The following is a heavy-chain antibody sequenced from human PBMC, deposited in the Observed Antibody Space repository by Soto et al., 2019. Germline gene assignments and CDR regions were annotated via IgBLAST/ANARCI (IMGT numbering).Heavy chain of an antibody. V-gene: IGHV3-7*03. J-gene: IGHJ4*02. CDR2: IKRDGSEK. CDR1: GFTFGNNW. CDR3: ASLEWESSGYADY. D-gene: IGHD3-3*01. Sequence: EVQLVESGGGLVQPGGSLRLSCAASGFTFGNNWMSWVRQAPRKGLEWVANIKRDGSEKYYVDSVKGRFAISRENAKNTLYLQMNSLRADDTAVYYCASLEWESSGYADYWGQGTLVTVSS.